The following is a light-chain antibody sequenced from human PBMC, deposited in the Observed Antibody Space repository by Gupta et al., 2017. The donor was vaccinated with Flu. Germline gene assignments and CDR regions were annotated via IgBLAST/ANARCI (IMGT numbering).Light chain of an antibody. CDR2: DVT. J-gene: IGLJ2*01. Sequence: QSALTQPAFVSGSPGQSITISCSGTSGDILRHNYVSWYQHHPHKAPKLLIYDVTSRPSGVSGRFSGSRSGSTASLTISGLQADDEADYFCTSYTGTTVVFGGGTKLTVL. CDR3: TSYTGTTVV. CDR1: SGDILRHNY. V-gene: IGLV2-14*03.